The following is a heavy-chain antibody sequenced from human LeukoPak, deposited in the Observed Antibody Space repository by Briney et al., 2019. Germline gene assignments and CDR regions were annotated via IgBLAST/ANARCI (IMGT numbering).Heavy chain of an antibody. V-gene: IGHV3-30*19. D-gene: IGHD6-19*01. Sequence: GGSLRLSCAASGFTFSSYGMHWVRQAPGKGLEWVAVISYDGGKKYYADTVKGRFTISRDNSKNMLYLQMSSLRPEDTADYYCARDPVGGPGVAGTWYFDCWGQGTLVTVSS. CDR2: ISYDGGKK. J-gene: IGHJ4*02. CDR1: GFTFSSYG. CDR3: ARDPVGGPGVAGTWYFDC.